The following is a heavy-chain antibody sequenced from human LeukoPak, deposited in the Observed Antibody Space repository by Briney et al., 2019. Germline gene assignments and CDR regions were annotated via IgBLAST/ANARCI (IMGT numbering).Heavy chain of an antibody. CDR3: AREYDFWSGYYRNDAFDI. Sequence: SQTLSLTCSISGDSVSSNSAAWIWIRQSPSRGLEWLGRTYYRSKWYNDYAVSVKSRIIINPDTSKNQFSLQLNSVTPEDTAVYYCAREYDFWSGYYRNDAFDIWGQGTMVTVSS. V-gene: IGHV6-1*01. CDR1: GDSVSSNSAA. CDR2: TYYRSKWYN. J-gene: IGHJ3*02. D-gene: IGHD3-3*01.